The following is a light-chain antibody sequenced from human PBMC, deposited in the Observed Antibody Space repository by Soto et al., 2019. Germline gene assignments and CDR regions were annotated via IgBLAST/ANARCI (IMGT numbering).Light chain of an antibody. J-gene: IGKJ5*01. V-gene: IGKV3-11*01. Sequence: FPAHPVFFLGEKTTLSCRARQTVGTYLAWYQQKPGQAPRLLISDASNRATGVPTRFSGSGSGTDFTLTISSLEPEDFAVYFCQQRNNWPRITFGHGTRLEIK. CDR2: DAS. CDR3: QQRNNWPRIT. CDR1: QTVGTY.